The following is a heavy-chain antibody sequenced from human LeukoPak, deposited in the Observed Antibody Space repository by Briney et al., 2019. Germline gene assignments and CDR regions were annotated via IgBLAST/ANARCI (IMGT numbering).Heavy chain of an antibody. D-gene: IGHD3-22*01. V-gene: IGHV1-8*02. CDR3: ARDYYYDSSGYYYWFDP. Sequence: ASVKVSCKASGYTFTSYYMHWVRQAPGQGLEWMGWMNPNSGNTGYAQKFQGRVTMTRNTSISTAYMELSSLRSEDTAVYYCARDYYYDSSGYYYWFDPWGQGTLVTVSS. CDR2: MNPNSGNT. CDR1: GYTFTSYY. J-gene: IGHJ5*02.